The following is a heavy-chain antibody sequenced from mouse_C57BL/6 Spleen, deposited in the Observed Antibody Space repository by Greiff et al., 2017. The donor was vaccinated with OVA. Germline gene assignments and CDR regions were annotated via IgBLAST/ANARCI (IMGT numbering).Heavy chain of an antibody. CDR1: GYTFTSYW. D-gene: IGHD3-2*02. CDR2: IYPGSGST. Sequence: QVQLQQPGAELVKPGASVKMSCKASGYTFTSYWITWVKQRPGQGLEWIGDIYPGSGSTNYNEKFKSKATLTVDTSSSTAYMQLSSLTSEDSAVYYCARSGLDSSGYNYWGQGTTLTVSS. J-gene: IGHJ2*01. CDR3: ARSGLDSSGYNY. V-gene: IGHV1-55*01.